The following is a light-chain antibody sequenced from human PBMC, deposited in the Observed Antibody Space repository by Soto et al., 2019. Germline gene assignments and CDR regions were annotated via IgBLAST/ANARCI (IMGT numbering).Light chain of an antibody. V-gene: IGKV1-39*01. CDR3: QQFYYYPHT. CDR2: GAS. Sequence: IQMTQSPSSLSASVGDGVTLTCRASHTIATYLNWYQQKPGQVPEVLIYGASRLHVGVPSRFSGSGYGTDFTLTINHLQPEDVAIYYCQQFYYYPHTFGQGTKLEVK. CDR1: HTIATY. J-gene: IGKJ2*01.